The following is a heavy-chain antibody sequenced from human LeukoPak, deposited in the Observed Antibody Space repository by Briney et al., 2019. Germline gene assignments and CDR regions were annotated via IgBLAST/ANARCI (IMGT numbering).Heavy chain of an antibody. CDR3: ARDNYRPAWFYY. J-gene: IGHJ4*02. Sequence: SETLSLTCTVSGGSISITDYYWGWIRQPPGKGLEWIGTISFSGSTYYNPSLKSRVTISADTSKNQLSLKLTSVTAADTAVYFCARDNYRPAWFYYWGQGALVTVPS. D-gene: IGHD3-10*01. CDR1: GGSISITDYY. V-gene: IGHV4-39*02. CDR2: ISFSGST.